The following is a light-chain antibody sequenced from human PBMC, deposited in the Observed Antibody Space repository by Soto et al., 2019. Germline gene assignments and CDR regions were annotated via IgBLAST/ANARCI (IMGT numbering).Light chain of an antibody. J-gene: IGKJ1*01. CDR2: AAS. Sequence: DIQMTQSPSSLSASVGDRVTIPCRASLRIRNDLGWYQHKPGKAPNLLIYAASSLGSEVPSRFNCSGSGTHFTLTITSLQREDSATYFCQHSYNTPPTFGQGTKVDIK. V-gene: IGKV1-39*01. CDR3: QHSYNTPPT. CDR1: LRIRND.